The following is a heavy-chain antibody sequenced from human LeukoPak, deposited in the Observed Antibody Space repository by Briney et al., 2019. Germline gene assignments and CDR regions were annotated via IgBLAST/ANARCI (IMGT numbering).Heavy chain of an antibody. CDR2: IYYSGST. J-gene: IGHJ4*02. Sequence: SETLSLTCTVSGGSISSYYWSWIRQPPGKGLEWIGYIYYSGSTNYSPSLKSRVTISVDTSKNQFSLKLSSVTAADTAVYYCALGTVTTVYFDYWGQGTLVTVSS. D-gene: IGHD4-11*01. CDR1: GGSISSYY. CDR3: ALGTVTTVYFDY. V-gene: IGHV4-59*01.